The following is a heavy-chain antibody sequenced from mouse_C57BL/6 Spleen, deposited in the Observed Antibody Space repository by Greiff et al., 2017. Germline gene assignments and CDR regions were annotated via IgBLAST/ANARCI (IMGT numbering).Heavy chain of an antibody. J-gene: IGHJ4*01. CDR2: ISYSGST. CDR3: ARDDGYYAMDY. V-gene: IGHV3-1*01. D-gene: IGHD2-3*01. Sequence: VQLQQSGPGMVKPSQSLSLTCTVTGYSITSGYDWHWIRHFPGNKLEWMGYISYSGSTNYNPSLKSRISITHDTSKNHFFLKLDSVTTEDTATYYCARDDGYYAMDYWGQGTSVTVSS. CDR1: GYSITSGYD.